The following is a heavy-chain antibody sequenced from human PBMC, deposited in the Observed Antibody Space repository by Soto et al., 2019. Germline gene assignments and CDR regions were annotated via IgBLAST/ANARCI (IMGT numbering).Heavy chain of an antibody. Sequence: ASVKVSCKASGHSLSAYYMHWVRQASVQGLEWMGWINPKSGATKYAQKFQGRVTMTRDTSITTAYLELSSLRYDDTAVYYCATALLRFLDWVPDSYYHTTDIWG. J-gene: IGHJ6*02. CDR3: ATALLRFLDWVPDSYYHTTDI. V-gene: IGHV1-2*02. CDR2: INPKSGAT. D-gene: IGHD3-3*01. CDR1: GHSLSAYY.